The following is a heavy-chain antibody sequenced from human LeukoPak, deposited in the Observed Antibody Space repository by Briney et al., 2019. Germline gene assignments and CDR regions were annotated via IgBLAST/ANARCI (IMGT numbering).Heavy chain of an antibody. CDR2: INHSGST. D-gene: IGHD3-10*01. Sequence: GSLRLSCAASGFTFSSYTMNWIRQPPGKGLEWIGEINHSGSTNYNPSLKSRVTISVDTSKNQFSLKLSSVTAADTAVYYCARGPRITMVRGVIMTLDYWGQGTLVTVSS. CDR1: GFTFSSYT. V-gene: IGHV4-34*01. J-gene: IGHJ4*02. CDR3: ARGPRITMVRGVIMTLDY.